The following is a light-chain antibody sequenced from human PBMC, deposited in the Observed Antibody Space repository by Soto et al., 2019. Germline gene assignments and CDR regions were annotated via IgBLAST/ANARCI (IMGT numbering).Light chain of an antibody. Sequence: IQMTQSPSTLSASVGDRVTITCRASQTISSWLAWYQQKPGKAPDLLIYHASSLQDGVPSRFSGRGSGTEFTLTISSLQPDDFATYFCQQYITFPYTFGQGTKLEIK. J-gene: IGKJ2*01. CDR2: HAS. V-gene: IGKV1-5*01. CDR3: QQYITFPYT. CDR1: QTISSW.